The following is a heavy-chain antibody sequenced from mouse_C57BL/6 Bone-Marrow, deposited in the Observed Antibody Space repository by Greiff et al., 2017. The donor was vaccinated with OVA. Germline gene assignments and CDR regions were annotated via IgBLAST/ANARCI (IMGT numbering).Heavy chain of an antibody. CDR1: GFNIKNTY. D-gene: IGHD1-1*01. CDR3: ASEGFITTVVADY. V-gene: IGHV14-3*01. CDR2: IDPANGNT. J-gene: IGHJ2*01. Sequence: EVMLVESVAELVRPGASVKLSCTASGFNIKNTYMHWVKQRPEQGLEWIGRIDPANGNTKYAPKFQGKATITADTSSNTAYLQLSSLTSEDTAIYYCASEGFITTVVADYWGQGTTLTVSS.